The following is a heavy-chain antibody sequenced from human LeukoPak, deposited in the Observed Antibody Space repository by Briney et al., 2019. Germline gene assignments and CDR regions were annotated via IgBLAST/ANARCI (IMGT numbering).Heavy chain of an antibody. CDR1: GHSISSGYY. Sequence: SETLSLTCTVSGHSISSGYYWGWIRQPPGKGLEWIGTIYHTGTTYYSPSLKSRITISIDTSNNQFSLKLNSVTAADTAVYYCARLLYDRSGYYYFDYWGQGTLVAVSS. J-gene: IGHJ4*02. CDR2: IYHTGTT. CDR3: ARLLYDRSGYYYFDY. D-gene: IGHD3-22*01. V-gene: IGHV4-38-2*02.